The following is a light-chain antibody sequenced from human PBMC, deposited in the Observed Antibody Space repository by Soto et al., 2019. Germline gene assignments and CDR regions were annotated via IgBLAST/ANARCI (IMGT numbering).Light chain of an antibody. CDR1: SSDVGGSNY. J-gene: IGLJ1*01. CDR2: KVS. V-gene: IGLV2-14*03. Sequence: QSALTQPASVSGYPGQSITISCTGTSSDVGGSNYVSWYQQYPGKVPKLLINKVSNRPSGVSNRFSGSKSAYTASLTISGLQAEDEADYFCTSSTRDSLYVFGTGTKLTVL. CDR3: TSSTRDSLYV.